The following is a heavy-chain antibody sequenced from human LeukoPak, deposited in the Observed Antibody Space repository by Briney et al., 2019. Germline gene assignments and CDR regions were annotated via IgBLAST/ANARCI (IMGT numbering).Heavy chain of an antibody. CDR3: ARAPEQWLVRGVFFDY. J-gene: IGHJ4*02. CDR2: INAGNGNT. CDR1: GYIFTSYA. V-gene: IGHV1-3*01. Sequence: GASVKVSCKASGYIFTSYAMHWVRQAPGQRLDWMGWINAGNGNTKYSQKFQGRVTITRDTSASTAYMELSSLRSEDTAVYYCARAPEQWLVRGVFFDYWGQGTLVTVSS. D-gene: IGHD6-19*01.